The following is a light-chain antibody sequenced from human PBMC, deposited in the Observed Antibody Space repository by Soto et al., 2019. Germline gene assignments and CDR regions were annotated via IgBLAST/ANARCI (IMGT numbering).Light chain of an antibody. CDR1: QGVSAY. Sequence: DIQMTQFPSSLSASVGDRVTITCRASQGVSAYLLWYQQRLGRARRLLIYSASSLVSGVPSRFSGSGSGTNFTLTISRLQPEDFATYYCQQSYRTPHTFGQGPKLETK. CDR2: SAS. J-gene: IGKJ2*01. V-gene: IGKV1-39*01. CDR3: QQSYRTPHT.